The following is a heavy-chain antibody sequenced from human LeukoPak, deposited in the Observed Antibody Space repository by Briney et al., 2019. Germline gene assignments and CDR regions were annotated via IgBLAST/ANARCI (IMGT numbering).Heavy chain of an antibody. D-gene: IGHD2/OR15-2a*01. CDR1: GFTVIINS. V-gene: IGHV3-53*01. CDR2: IYSGGNT. Sequence: GGSLRLSCTVSGFTVIINSMSWVRQAPGKGLEWVSFIYSGGNTHYSDSVKCRFTISRDNSKNTLYLQMNSLRAEDTAVYYCARRAGEYSHPYDSWGQGTLVTVSS. J-gene: IGHJ4*02. CDR3: ARRAGEYSHPYDS.